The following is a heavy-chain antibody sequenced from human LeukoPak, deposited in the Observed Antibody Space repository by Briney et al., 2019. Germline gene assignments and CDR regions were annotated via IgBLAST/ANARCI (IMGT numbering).Heavy chain of an antibody. J-gene: IGHJ4*02. V-gene: IGHV4-59*01. CDR1: GGSISNYC. CDR2: VYYSGTI. D-gene: IGHD2-15*01. CDR3: AREFSWSGFFDF. Sequence: PSETLSLTCTVSGGSISNYCWSWIRQPPGKGLEWIGYVYYSGTINYNPSLKSRVTISVDTSKNQFSLRLTSVTAADTAVYFCAREFSWSGFFDFWGQGALVTVSS.